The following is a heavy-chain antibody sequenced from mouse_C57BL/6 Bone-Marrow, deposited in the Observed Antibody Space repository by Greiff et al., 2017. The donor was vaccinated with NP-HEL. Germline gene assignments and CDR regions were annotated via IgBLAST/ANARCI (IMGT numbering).Heavy chain of an antibody. J-gene: IGHJ2*01. CDR3: ARGTSTTVVGPGY. V-gene: IGHV1-72*01. CDR1: GYTFTSYW. D-gene: IGHD1-1*01. CDR2: IDPNSGGT. Sequence: QVQLLQPGAELVKPGASVKLSCKASGYTFTSYWMHWVKQRPGRGLEWIGRIDPNSGGTKYNEKFTSKATLTVDKPSSTAYMQLSSRTSEYSAVYYCARGTSTTVVGPGYWGQGTTLTGSS.